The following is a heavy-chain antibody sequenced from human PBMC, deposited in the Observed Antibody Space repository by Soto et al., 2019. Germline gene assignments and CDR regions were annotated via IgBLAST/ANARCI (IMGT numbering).Heavy chain of an antibody. CDR2: IYHSGST. V-gene: IGHV4-30-2*03. D-gene: IGHD2-15*01. CDR3: ARRIIVVVAATYFYYGMDV. Sequence: SETLSLTCAVSGGSISSGGYSWSWIRQPPGKGLEWIGYIYHSGSTYYNPSLKSRVTISVDTSKNQFSLKLSSVTAADTAVYYCARRIIVVVAATYFYYGMDVWGQGTTVTVSS. J-gene: IGHJ6*02. CDR1: GGSISSGGYS.